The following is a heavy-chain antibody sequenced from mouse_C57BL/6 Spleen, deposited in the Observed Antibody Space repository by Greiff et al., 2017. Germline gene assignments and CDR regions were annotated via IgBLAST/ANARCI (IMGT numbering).Heavy chain of an antibody. CDR1: GYTFTDYY. D-gene: IGHD2-10*01. CDR2: INPNTGGT. CDR3: ARSLALQRNYAMDY. V-gene: IGHV1-26*01. Sequence: EVQLQQSGPELVKPGASVKISCKASGYTFTDYYMNWVKQSHGKSLEWIGDINPNTGGTSYNQKFKGKATLTVDKSSSTAYMELRSLTSEDSAVYYCARSLALQRNYAMDYWGQGTSVTVSS. J-gene: IGHJ4*01.